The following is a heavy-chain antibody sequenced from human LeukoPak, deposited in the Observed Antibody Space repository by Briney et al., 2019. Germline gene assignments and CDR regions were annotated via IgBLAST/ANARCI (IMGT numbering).Heavy chain of an antibody. CDR2: INPNSGDT. D-gene: IGHD2/OR15-2a*01. J-gene: IGHJ4*02. CDR1: GYTFTDYY. V-gene: IGHV1-2*02. CDR3: ASAALIDKYYFDY. Sequence: GASVKVSCKASGYTFTDYYLHWVRQAPGQGLEWMGWINPNSGDTDYAQKFQGRVTITADESTSTAYMELSSLRSEDTAVYYCASAALIDKYYFDYWGQGSLVTVSS.